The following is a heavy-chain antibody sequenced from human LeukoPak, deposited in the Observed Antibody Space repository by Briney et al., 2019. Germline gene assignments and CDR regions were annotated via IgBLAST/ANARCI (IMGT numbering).Heavy chain of an antibody. J-gene: IGHJ6*03. CDR3: ARHSRRRSHSYGYYYYMDV. Sequence: SETLSLTCAVYGGSFSGYYWSWIRQPPGKGLEWIGEINHSGSTNYNPSLKSRVTISVDTSKNQFSLKLSSVTAADTAVYYCARHSRRRSHSYGYYYYMDVWGKGTTVTVSS. D-gene: IGHD5-18*01. CDR1: GGSFSGYY. V-gene: IGHV4-34*01. CDR2: INHSGST.